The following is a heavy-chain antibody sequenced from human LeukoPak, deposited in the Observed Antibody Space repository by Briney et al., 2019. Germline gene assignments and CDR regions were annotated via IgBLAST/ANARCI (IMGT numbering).Heavy chain of an antibody. Sequence: GGSLRLSCAASGFTFSSYAMSWFRQAPGKGLEWVSAISGSGGSTYYAASVKGRFTISRDNSNNTLYLQMNSLRAEDTAVYYCAKDQIYSYGFDDGSQASLVTVSS. CDR1: GFTFSSYA. D-gene: IGHD5-18*01. V-gene: IGHV3-23*01. CDR2: ISGSGGST. J-gene: IGHJ4*02. CDR3: AKDQIYSYGFDD.